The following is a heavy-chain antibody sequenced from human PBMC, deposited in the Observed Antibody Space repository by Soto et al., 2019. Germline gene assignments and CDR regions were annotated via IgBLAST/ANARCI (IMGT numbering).Heavy chain of an antibody. J-gene: IGHJ4*02. D-gene: IGHD4-17*01. V-gene: IGHV3-23*01. CDR1: GFTFSSYA. Sequence: EVQLLESGGGLVQPWGSLRLSCAASGFTFSSYAMSLVRQAPGKGLEWVSAISGSGGSTYYADSVKGRFTISRDNSKNTVYLQMNSLRAEDTAVYYCAKDRDGDYAYWGQGTLVTVSS. CDR3: AKDRDGDYAY. CDR2: ISGSGGST.